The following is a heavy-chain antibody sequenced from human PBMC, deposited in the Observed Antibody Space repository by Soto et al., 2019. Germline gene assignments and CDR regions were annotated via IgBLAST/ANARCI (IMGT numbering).Heavy chain of an antibody. CDR3: AKDPYGDYVGAFDS. V-gene: IGHV3-23*01. CDR2: IGGDTSYT. D-gene: IGHD4-17*01. J-gene: IGHJ4*02. CDR1: GCSFSNYA. Sequence: GRALRLSCAASGCSFSNYAVTWVRQAPGKGLEWVSSIGGDTSYTYYADSVKGRFTISRDKSKNTVFLQMNSLRADDTAVYHCAKDPYGDYVGAFDSWCQGTPVTVSS.